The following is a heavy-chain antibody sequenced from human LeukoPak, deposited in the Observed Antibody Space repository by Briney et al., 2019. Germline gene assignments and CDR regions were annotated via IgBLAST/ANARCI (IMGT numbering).Heavy chain of an antibody. CDR3: ARDEEGIAAPLGY. CDR1: GYTFTGYY. V-gene: IGHV1-2*02. D-gene: IGHD6-13*01. Sequence: ASAKVSCKASGYTFTGYYMHWVRQAPGQGLEWMGWINPNSGGTNYAQKFQGRVTMTRDTSISTAYMELSRLRSDDTAVYYCARDEEGIAAPLGYWGQGTLVTVSS. CDR2: INPNSGGT. J-gene: IGHJ4*02.